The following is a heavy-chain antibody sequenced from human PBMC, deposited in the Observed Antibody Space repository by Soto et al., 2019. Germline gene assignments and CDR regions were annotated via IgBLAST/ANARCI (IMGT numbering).Heavy chain of an antibody. J-gene: IGHJ5*02. CDR1: GGSISSSSYF. Sequence: ETLSLTCSVSGGSISSSSYFWGWIRQPPGKGLEWIGSIYYSGSTYYKPSLKSRVTVSVDTSKNQFSLKLSSVTAADTAVYYCARHPSDFWFDPWGQGTLVTVSS. CDR2: IYYSGST. V-gene: IGHV4-39*01. CDR3: ARHPSDFWFDP. D-gene: IGHD2-21*02.